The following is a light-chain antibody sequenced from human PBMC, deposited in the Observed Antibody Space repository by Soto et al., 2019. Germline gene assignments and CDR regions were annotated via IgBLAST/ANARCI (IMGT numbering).Light chain of an antibody. CDR2: DDS. CDR1: NIGSKS. J-gene: IGLJ1*01. V-gene: IGLV3-21*02. CDR3: QVWDSSSDQV. Sequence: SYELTQPPSVSVAPGQTARITCGGNNIGSKSGHWYQQKPGQAPVLVVYDDSDRPSGIPDRFSGSNSGNTATLTISRVEAWDEADYYCQVWDSSSDQVFGTGNKVTVL.